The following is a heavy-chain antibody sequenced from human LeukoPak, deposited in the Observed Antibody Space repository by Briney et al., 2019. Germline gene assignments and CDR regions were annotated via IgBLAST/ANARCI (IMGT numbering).Heavy chain of an antibody. Sequence: PSETLSLTCAVSGASISSSNYYWGWVRQSPGKGLEWIGNIYSSGNTYYNASLKSRVTISVDTSKNQFSLKLSSVTAADTAVYYCARGSSGYSPWGQGTLVTVSS. D-gene: IGHD3-22*01. CDR1: GASISSSNYY. CDR2: IYSSGNT. CDR3: ARGSSGYSP. V-gene: IGHV4-39*07. J-gene: IGHJ5*02.